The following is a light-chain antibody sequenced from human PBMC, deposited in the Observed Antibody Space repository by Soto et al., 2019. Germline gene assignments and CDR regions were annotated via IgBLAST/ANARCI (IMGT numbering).Light chain of an antibody. CDR1: QSVSSY. CDR2: DAS. J-gene: IGKJ3*01. CDR3: QQRSNWPGVT. Sequence: EIVLTQSPATLSLSPGERATLSCRASQSVSSYLAWYQQKPGQAPRLLIYDASNRATGIPARFSGSWSGTAFTLTISSLEPEDFAVYYCQQRSNWPGVTFGPGTKVDIK. V-gene: IGKV3-11*01.